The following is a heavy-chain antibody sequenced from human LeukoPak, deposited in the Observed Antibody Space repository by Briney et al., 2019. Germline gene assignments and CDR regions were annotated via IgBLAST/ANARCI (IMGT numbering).Heavy chain of an antibody. D-gene: IGHD3-10*01. J-gene: IGHJ3*02. Sequence: ASVKVSCKVSGYTLTELSMHWLRQVPGKGLKWRGGFVPEDGETIYAQKFQGRVTMTEDTSTDTAYMELSSLRSEDTAVYYCATDTRLLWFGDKNAFDIWGQGTMVTVSS. V-gene: IGHV1-24*01. CDR1: GYTLTELS. CDR3: ATDTRLLWFGDKNAFDI. CDR2: FVPEDGET.